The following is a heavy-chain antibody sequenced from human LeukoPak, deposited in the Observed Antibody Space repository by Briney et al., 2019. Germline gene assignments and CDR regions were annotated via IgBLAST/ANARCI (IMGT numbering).Heavy chain of an antibody. D-gene: IGHD5-12*01. CDR2: ISNNGDTT. CDR1: GFTFSSYA. Sequence: PGGSLRLSCAASGFTFSSYAMSWVRQAPGKGLEWVSAISNNGDTTYYRDSLKGRFTISRDNAKNSLYLQMNSLRAEDTAVYYCARDRGWGMDVWGKGTTVTISS. V-gene: IGHV3-23*01. CDR3: ARDRGWGMDV. J-gene: IGHJ6*03.